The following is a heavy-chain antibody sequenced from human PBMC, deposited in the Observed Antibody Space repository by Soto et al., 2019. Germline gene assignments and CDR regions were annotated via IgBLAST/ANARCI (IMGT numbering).Heavy chain of an antibody. CDR1: GGSLSSSRYY. V-gene: IGHV4-39*01. J-gene: IGHJ6*03. D-gene: IGHD5-12*01. CDR3: ACERLFDTLVATILRGGYYYYYMDV. CDR2: IYYSGST. Sequence: PSETLSLTCTVSGGSLSSSRYYWGWIRQPPGKGLEWIGSIYYSGSTYYNPSLKSRVTISVDTSKNQFSLKLSSVTAADTAVYYCACERLFDTLVATILRGGYYYYYMDVSGKGTTVTVSS.